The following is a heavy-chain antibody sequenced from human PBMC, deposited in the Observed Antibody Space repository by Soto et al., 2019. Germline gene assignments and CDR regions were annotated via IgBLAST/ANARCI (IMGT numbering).Heavy chain of an antibody. Sequence: QVQLQESGPGRVKPSQTLSLTCTVSGGSISSGGYYWSWIRQHPGKGLEWIGYIYYSGTTYYNPSLKSRVTMSVDPSKSQFSLNLSFVTAADTAVYYCARSVLPWGQGTLVTVSS. J-gene: IGHJ5*02. CDR1: GGSISSGGYY. CDR2: IYYSGTT. V-gene: IGHV4-31*03. CDR3: ARSVLP.